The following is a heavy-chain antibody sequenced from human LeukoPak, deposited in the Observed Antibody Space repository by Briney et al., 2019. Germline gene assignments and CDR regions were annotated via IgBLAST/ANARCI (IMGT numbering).Heavy chain of an antibody. CDR2: INHSGST. J-gene: IGHJ4*02. CDR3: ARNFQYFDLPDY. V-gene: IGHV4-34*01. D-gene: IGHD2/OR15-2a*01. CDR1: GGSFSGYY. Sequence: SETLSLTCAVYGGSFSGYYWSWIRQPPGKGLEWIGEINHSGSTYYNPSLKSRVTISVDTSKNQFSLKMISVTAADTAVYYCARNFQYFDLPDYWGQGTLVTVSS.